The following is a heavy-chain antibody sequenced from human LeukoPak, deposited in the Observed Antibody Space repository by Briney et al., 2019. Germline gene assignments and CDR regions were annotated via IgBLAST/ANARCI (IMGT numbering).Heavy chain of an antibody. CDR1: GFTFSSYG. D-gene: IGHD2-2*01. CDR2: IWYDGSNK. Sequence: GRALRLSCAASGFTFSSYGMHWVRQAPGKGLEWVAVIWYDGSNKYYADSVKGRFTISRDNSKNTLYLQMNSLRAEDTAVYYCAGHPRYCSSTSRLYGMDVWGKGTTVTVS. CDR3: AGHPRYCSSTSRLYGMDV. J-gene: IGHJ6*04. V-gene: IGHV3-33*01.